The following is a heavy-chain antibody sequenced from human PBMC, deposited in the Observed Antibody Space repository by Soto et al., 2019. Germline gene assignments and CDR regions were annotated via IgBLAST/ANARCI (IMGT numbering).Heavy chain of an antibody. D-gene: IGHD3-3*01. CDR2: VVPNVGTV. CDR3: ARRDTSGFLRYFDN. CDR1: GGTLSSFINYP. V-gene: IGHV1-69*06. J-gene: IGHJ4*02. Sequence: SVKVSCKASGGTLSSFINYPINWVRQAPGQGLEWMGGVVPNVGTVNYAQKFQGGVTITADKSTGTAYMEVSSLRSEDTALYYCARRDTSGFLRYFDNWGQGTLVTVS.